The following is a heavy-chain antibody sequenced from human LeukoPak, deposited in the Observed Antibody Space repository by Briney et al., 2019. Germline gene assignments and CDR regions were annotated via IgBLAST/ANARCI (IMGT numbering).Heavy chain of an antibody. Sequence: TLSLTSTVSGGSISSGGYYWGWIRQPPGKGLEWIGYIYHSGSTYHNPSLKSRVTISVDRSKNQFSLKLSSVTAADTAVYYCARPGHSSTRYDTFDIWGQGTMVTVSS. CDR2: IYHSGST. J-gene: IGHJ3*02. D-gene: IGHD6-13*01. CDR3: ARPGHSSTRYDTFDI. CDR1: GGSISSGGYY. V-gene: IGHV4-30-2*01.